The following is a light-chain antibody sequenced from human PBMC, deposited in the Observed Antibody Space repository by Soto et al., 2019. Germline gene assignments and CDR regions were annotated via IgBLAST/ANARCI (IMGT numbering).Light chain of an antibody. V-gene: IGLV2-14*01. J-gene: IGLJ1*01. Sequence: QSALTQPASVSGSPGQSITISCTGTSSDVGAYNSVSWYQQHPGKAPKVMIYDVSNRPSGVSNRFSGSKSGNTASLTISGLQAEYEADYYFSLYTISGNYVFGTGTKLTVL. CDR2: DVS. CDR3: SLYTISGNYV. CDR1: SSDVGAYNS.